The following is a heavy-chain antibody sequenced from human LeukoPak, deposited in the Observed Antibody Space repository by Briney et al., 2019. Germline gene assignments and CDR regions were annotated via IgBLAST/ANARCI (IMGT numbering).Heavy chain of an antibody. V-gene: IGHV4-34*01. CDR3: ARGWGHYYDSSGYYPFDY. CDR1: GGSFSGYY. J-gene: IGHJ4*02. CDR2: INHSGST. Sequence: SETLSLTCAVYGGSFSGYYWSWIRQPPGKGLEWIGEINHSGSTNYNPSLKSRLTISVDTSKNQFSLKLSSVTAADTAVYYCARGWGHYYDSSGYYPFDYWGQGTLVTVSS. D-gene: IGHD3-22*01.